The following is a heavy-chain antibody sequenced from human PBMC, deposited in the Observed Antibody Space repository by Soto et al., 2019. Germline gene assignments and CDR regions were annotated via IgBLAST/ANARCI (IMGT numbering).Heavy chain of an antibody. J-gene: IGHJ4*02. CDR1: GFTFSSYG. D-gene: IGHD4-17*01. CDR3: AKAVNYGEYSGFDY. CDR2: ISYDGSNK. Sequence: QVQLVESGGGVVQPGRSLRLSCAASGFTFSSYGMHWVRQAPGKGLEWVAVISYDGSNKYYADSVKGRFTISRDNSKITLYLQMNSLRAEDTAVYYCAKAVNYGEYSGFDYWGQGSLVTFSS. V-gene: IGHV3-30*18.